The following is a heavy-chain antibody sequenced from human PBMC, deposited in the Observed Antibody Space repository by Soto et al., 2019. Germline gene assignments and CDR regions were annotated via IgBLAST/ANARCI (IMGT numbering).Heavy chain of an antibody. D-gene: IGHD1-1*01. CDR2: INAGNGNT. CDR3: ASGSTGGTHYYYGMDV. Sequence: ASVKVSCKASGYTFTSYAMHWVRQAPGQRLEWMGWINAGNGNTKYSQKFQGRVTITRETSASTAYMELSSLRSEDTAVYYCASGSTGGTHYYYGMDVWGQGTTVTVSS. J-gene: IGHJ6*02. V-gene: IGHV1-3*01. CDR1: GYTFTSYA.